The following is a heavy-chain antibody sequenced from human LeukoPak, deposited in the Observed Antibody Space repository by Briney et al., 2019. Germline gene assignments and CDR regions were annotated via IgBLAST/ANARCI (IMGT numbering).Heavy chain of an antibody. CDR3: ARLAAPPS. CDR2: INPNGGNT. CDR1: GYTFTSYG. Sequence: GASVKVSCKASGYTFTSYGISWVRQAPGQGLEWMGWINPNGGNTNYAQKFQGRVTMTRDTSISTAYMELSSLRSDDTAVYYCARLAAPPSWGQGTLVTVSS. J-gene: IGHJ5*02. V-gene: IGHV1-2*02. D-gene: IGHD6-13*01.